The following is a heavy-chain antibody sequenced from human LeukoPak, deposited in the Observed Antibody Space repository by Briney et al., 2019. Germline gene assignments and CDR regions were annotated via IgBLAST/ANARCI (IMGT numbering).Heavy chain of an antibody. V-gene: IGHV3-23*01. CDR1: GFTFSGYA. Sequence: GGSLRLSCAASGFTFSGYAMSWVRQAPGKGLEWVSAISGSGGSTYYADSVKGRFTISRDNSKNTLYLQMNSLRAEDTAVYYCAKDWGYYDSSGYHQDDYWGQGTLVTVSS. CDR2: ISGSGGST. CDR3: AKDWGYYDSSGYHQDDY. J-gene: IGHJ4*02. D-gene: IGHD3-22*01.